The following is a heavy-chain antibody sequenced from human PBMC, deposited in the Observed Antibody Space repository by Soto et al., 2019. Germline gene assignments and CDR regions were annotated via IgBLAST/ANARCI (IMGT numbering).Heavy chain of an antibody. V-gene: IGHV4-39*01. CDR3: VSQRTTVPTQAYFDY. CDR2: GYYRGRS. D-gene: IGHD4-17*01. J-gene: IGHJ4*02. Sequence: ASETLSLTCTVSGSSVTNSSYSWGWIRQSPGKGLEWIGSGYYRGRSYSKSPVKSRVTISVDTSKIRFSLSLTSVTASDTAVYFCVSQRTTVPTQAYFDYWGPGALVTVSS. CDR1: GSSVTNSSYS.